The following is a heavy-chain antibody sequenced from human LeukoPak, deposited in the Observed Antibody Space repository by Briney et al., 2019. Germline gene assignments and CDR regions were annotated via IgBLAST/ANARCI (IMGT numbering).Heavy chain of an antibody. CDR2: IKSDGST. Sequence: GGSLRLSCAASGFTFSSYWMHWVRQTPGKGLVWVSRIKSDGSTIYADSVKGRFTISRDNAKNTLYLQMNSLRAEDTAIYYCARAVTYFYGSVTYDWFDPWGQGTLVTVPS. J-gene: IGHJ5*02. D-gene: IGHD3-10*01. CDR3: ARAVTYFYGSVTYDWFDP. V-gene: IGHV3-74*01. CDR1: GFTFSSYW.